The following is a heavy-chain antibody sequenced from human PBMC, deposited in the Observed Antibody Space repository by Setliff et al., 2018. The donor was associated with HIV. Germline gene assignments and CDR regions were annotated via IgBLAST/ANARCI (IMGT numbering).Heavy chain of an antibody. J-gene: IGHJ4*02. CDR1: GGTVTSYA. Sequence: SVKVSCKASGGTVTSYAINWVRQAPGQGLEWMGGIIPIFGTANYAQKFQGRVTITVDESTSAAYMELSSLRSDDTAVYYCARGMGVTGRLSFWGQGTLVTVSS. CDR2: IIPIFGTA. V-gene: IGHV1-69*13. D-gene: IGHD6-6*01. CDR3: ARGMGVTGRLSF.